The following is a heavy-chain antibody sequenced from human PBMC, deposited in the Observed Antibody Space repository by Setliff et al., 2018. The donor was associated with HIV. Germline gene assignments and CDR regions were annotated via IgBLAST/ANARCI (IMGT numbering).Heavy chain of an antibody. D-gene: IGHD3-3*01. V-gene: IGHV4-39*01. CDR1: DGSISSSSYY. CDR2: IYYSGNT. Sequence: SETLSLTCNVSDGSISSSSYYWAWIRQPPGKGLEWIGTIYYSGNTYYRPSLKSRVTVSIYTSKNQFSLRLNSVTAADTAVYYCARQSGYTRGWDIFGLVAGSFDIWGQGTMVTVSS. CDR3: ARQSGYTRGWDIFGLVAGSFDI. J-gene: IGHJ3*02.